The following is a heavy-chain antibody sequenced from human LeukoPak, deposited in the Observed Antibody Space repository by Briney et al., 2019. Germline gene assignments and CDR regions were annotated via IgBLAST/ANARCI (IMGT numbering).Heavy chain of an antibody. CDR2: INANSGTT. Sequence: PGGSLRLSCAASGFAFSIYSMSWVRQPPGKGLEWVSTINANSGTTSYAASVRGRFTCSRDNPNNTPYLKVSTMSADDTATYCFAKRVSGRLAVTADSFHPWGQGTLVVVSS. J-gene: IGHJ5*01. CDR1: GFAFSIYS. V-gene: IGHV3-23*01. D-gene: IGHD6-19*01. CDR3: AKRVSGRLAVTADSFHP.